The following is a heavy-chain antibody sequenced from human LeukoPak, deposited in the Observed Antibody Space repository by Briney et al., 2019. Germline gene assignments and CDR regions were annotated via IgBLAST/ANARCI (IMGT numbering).Heavy chain of an antibody. J-gene: IGHJ2*01. CDR2: IYTSGST. Sequence: SETLSLTCTVSGGSISSYYWSWIRQPPGKGLEWIGYIYTSGSTNYNPSLKSRVTISVDTSKNQFSLKLSSVTAADTAVYYCASQGYYDSSGYTPWWYFDLWGRGALVTVSS. CDR3: ASQGYYDSSGYTPWWYFDL. D-gene: IGHD3-22*01. CDR1: GGSISSYY. V-gene: IGHV4-4*09.